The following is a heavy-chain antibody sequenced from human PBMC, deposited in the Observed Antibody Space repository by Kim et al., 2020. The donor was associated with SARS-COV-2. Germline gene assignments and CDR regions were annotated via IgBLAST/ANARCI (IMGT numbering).Heavy chain of an antibody. CDR2: ISYDGSNK. J-gene: IGHJ6*01. Sequence: GGSLRLSCAASGFTFSSYAMHWVRQAPGKGLEWVAVISYDGSNKYYADSVKGRFTISRDNSKNTLYLQMNSLRAEDTAVYYCARDARGIGAARLTSGMDV. V-gene: IGHV3-30-3*01. CDR3: ARDARGIGAARLTSGMDV. D-gene: IGHD6-6*01. CDR1: GFTFSSYA.